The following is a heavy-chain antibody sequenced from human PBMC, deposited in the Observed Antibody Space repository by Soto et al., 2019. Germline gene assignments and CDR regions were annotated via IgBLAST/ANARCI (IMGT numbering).Heavy chain of an antibody. CDR2: IIPIFGTA. J-gene: IGHJ4*02. V-gene: IGHV1-69*13. D-gene: IGHD3-10*01. Sequence: SVKVSCKASGGTFSSYAISWVRQAPGQGLEWMGGIIPIFGTANYAQKFQGRVTITADESTSTAYMELSSLRSEDTAVYYCARVFLVRGVITYNYSVYLGQAILVTGSS. CDR1: GGTFSSYA. CDR3: ARVFLVRGVITYNYSVY.